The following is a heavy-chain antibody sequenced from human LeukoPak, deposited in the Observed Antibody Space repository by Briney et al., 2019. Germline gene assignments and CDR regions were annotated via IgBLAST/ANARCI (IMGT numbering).Heavy chain of an antibody. CDR2: ISYDGSNK. D-gene: IGHD6-19*01. Sequence: GGSLRLSCAASGFSFSSYAMHWVRQAPGKGLEWVAVISYDGSNKYYADSVGGRFTSSRDNSKKTLYLQMNSLRAVDTAVYYCARAYNSGWYGDFDYWGQGILVTVSS. V-gene: IGHV3-30*04. CDR1: GFSFSSYA. J-gene: IGHJ4*02. CDR3: ARAYNSGWYGDFDY.